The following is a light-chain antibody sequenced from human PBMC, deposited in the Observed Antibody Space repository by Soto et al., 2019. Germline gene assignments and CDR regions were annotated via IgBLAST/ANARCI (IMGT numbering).Light chain of an antibody. CDR2: LNSDGSH. CDR1: SGHSSYA. CDR3: QTWGTGIRV. V-gene: IGLV4-69*01. Sequence: QLVLTQSPSASASLGASVQLPCTLSSGHSSYAIAWHQQQPEKGPRYLMKLNSDGSHSKGDGIPDRFSGSSSGAERYLTISSLQSEDEADYYCQTWGTGIRVFGGGTKLTVL. J-gene: IGLJ2*01.